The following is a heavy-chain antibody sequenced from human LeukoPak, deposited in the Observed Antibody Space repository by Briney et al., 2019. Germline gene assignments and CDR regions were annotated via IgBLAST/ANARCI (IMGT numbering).Heavy chain of an antibody. V-gene: IGHV3-23*01. CDR2: ISGSGANT. CDR1: GFTFSSYG. CDR3: AKGARYCSSTSCYDQYYFDY. J-gene: IGHJ4*02. Sequence: GGTLRLSCAASGFTFSSYGMSWVRQAPGKGLEWVSSISGSGANTYYAGSVKGRFTISRDNSKNSLYLQMNSLRAEDTALYYCAKGARYCSSTSCYDQYYFDYWGQGTLVTVSS. D-gene: IGHD2-2*01.